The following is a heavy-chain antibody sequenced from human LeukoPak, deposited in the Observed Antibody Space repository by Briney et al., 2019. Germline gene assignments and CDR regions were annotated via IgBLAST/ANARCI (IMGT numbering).Heavy chain of an antibody. J-gene: IGHJ2*01. CDR1: GFSFNSNM. CDR3: ARDPGTRSHDWYFDL. Sequence: PVGSLRLSCTGSGFSFNSNMMHWVRQDPGKGLVWVSRIMSDGRTTSYADSVKGRFTSSRDNAKNTVYLQMNSLRVEDTAIYYCARDPGTRSHDWYFDLWGRGTLVTVSS. V-gene: IGHV3-74*01. CDR2: IMSDGRTT. D-gene: IGHD1-1*01.